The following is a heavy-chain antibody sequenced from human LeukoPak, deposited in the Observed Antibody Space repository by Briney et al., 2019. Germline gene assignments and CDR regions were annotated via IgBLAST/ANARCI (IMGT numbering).Heavy chain of an antibody. J-gene: IGHJ4*02. CDR1: GYTFTSYY. V-gene: IGHV1-46*01. CDR3: ARGSYYDSSGYYTLTTPLDY. Sequence: ASVKVSCKASGYTFTSYYMHWVRQAPGQGLEWMGIINPSGGSTSYAQKFQGRVTMTRDTSTSTVYMELSSLRSEDTAVYYCARGSYYDSSGYYTLTTPLDYWGKGTLVTVSS. D-gene: IGHD3-22*01. CDR2: INPSGGST.